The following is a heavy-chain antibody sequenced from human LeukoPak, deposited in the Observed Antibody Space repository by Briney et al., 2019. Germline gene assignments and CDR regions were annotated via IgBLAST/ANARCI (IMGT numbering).Heavy chain of an antibody. V-gene: IGHV4-34*01. J-gene: IGHJ4*02. CDR3: ARSRSGYYGDVDY. Sequence: SETLSLTCAVYGGSFSGYYWSWIRQPPGKGLEWIGEINHSGSTNYNPSLKSRVTISVDTSKNQFSLKLTSVTAADTAVYYCARSRSGYYGDVDYWGQGTLVTVSS. D-gene: IGHD3-3*01. CDR1: GGSFSGYY. CDR2: INHSGST.